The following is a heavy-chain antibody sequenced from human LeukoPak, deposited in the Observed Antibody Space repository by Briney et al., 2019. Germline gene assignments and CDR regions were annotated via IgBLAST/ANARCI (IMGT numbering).Heavy chain of an antibody. D-gene: IGHD5-18*01. CDR3: ARGRGYSYGRGADYYGMDV. Sequence: AASVKVSCKASGYTFTSYYMHWVRQAPGQGLEWMGRIIPILGIANYAQKFQGRVTITADKSTSTAYMELSSLRSEDTAVYYCARGRGYSYGRGADYYGMDVWGQGTTVTVSS. J-gene: IGHJ6*02. CDR2: IIPILGIA. CDR1: GYTFTSYY. V-gene: IGHV1-69*04.